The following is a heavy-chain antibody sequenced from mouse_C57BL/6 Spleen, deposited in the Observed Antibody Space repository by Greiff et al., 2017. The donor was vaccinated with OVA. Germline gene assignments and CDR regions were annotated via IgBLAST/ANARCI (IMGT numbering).Heavy chain of an antibody. CDR2: IYPSGGDT. J-gene: IGHJ2*01. D-gene: IGHD3-1*01. CDR3: ARRGACYWDY. Sequence: VQLQQPGAELVRPGSSVKLSCKASGYTFTSYWMPWVKQRPRQGLEWIGNIYPSGGDTHYNEKFKGKATLTVDKSSSTAYMQLSSLTSEDAAVYYCARRGACYWDYWGQGTTLTVSS. CDR1: GYTFTSYW. V-gene: IGHV1-52*01.